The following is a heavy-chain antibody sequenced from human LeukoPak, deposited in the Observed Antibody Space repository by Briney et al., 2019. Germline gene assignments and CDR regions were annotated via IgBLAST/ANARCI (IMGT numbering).Heavy chain of an antibody. J-gene: IGHJ4*02. CDR3: ARGMQLWVPFDY. D-gene: IGHD2-21*01. CDR2: ISDRGST. Sequence: SETLSLTCTVSGGSMISYYWSWIRQTPGKGLEWIAYISDRGSTHYNPSLKSRVTLSADTSKNQFSLNLSSVTAADTAVYYCARGMQLWVPFDYWGQGTLVTVSS. CDR1: GGSMISYY. V-gene: IGHV4-59*01.